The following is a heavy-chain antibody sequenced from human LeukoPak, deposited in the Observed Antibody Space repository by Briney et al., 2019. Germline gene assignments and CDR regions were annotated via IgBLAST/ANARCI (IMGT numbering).Heavy chain of an antibody. Sequence: GGSLRLSCAVSGITLSNYGMSWVRQAPGKGLEWVSRIKNDGSFTIYADSVKGRFTISGDNTNNMLYLQMNSLRVDDTAVYYCVTITTFSWGQGTLVTVTS. V-gene: IGHV3-74*01. J-gene: IGHJ5*02. CDR1: GITLSNYG. CDR3: VTITTFS. D-gene: IGHD2/OR15-2a*01. CDR2: IKNDGSFT.